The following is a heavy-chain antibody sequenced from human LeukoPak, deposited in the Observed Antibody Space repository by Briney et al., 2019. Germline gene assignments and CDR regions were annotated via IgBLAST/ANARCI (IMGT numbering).Heavy chain of an antibody. D-gene: IGHD3-10*01. Sequence: PGGSLRLSCAASGFTFSDYNMSWLRQAPGKGLEWVSYISSSGSTIYYADSVKGRFTISSDNAKNSLYLQMNSLRAEDTAVYYCARDFSYYYGSGSYWGLDYWGQGTLVTVSS. CDR2: ISSSGSTI. V-gene: IGHV3-11*01. J-gene: IGHJ4*02. CDR3: ARDFSYYYGSGSYWGLDY. CDR1: GFTFSDYN.